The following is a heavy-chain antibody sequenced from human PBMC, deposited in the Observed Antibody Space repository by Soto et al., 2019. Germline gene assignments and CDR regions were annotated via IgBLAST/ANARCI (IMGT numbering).Heavy chain of an antibody. V-gene: IGHV3-33*01. CDR2: IWYDGSNK. J-gene: IGHJ4*02. D-gene: IGHD1-20*01. Sequence: GGSLRLSCAASGFTFRSYGMHWVRQAPGKGLEWVALIWYDGSNKYYAESVKGRFTISRDNSKNTLYLQMNSLRAEDTAVYYCARDNSSRLDYWGQGALVTVSS. CDR1: GFTFRSYG. CDR3: ARDNSSRLDY.